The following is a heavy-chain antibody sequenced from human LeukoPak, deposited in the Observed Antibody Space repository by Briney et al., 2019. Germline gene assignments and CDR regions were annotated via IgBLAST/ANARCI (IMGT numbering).Heavy chain of an antibody. J-gene: IGHJ6*03. CDR2: TTSSRSYI. V-gene: IGHV3-21*04. CDR3: ARSLRVRGVPDYMDV. D-gene: IGHD3-10*02. Sequence: GGSLRLSCAASGLTFSSYNMNWVRQAPGEGVEGVSSTTSSRSYIYYADPEKGRFPISRDNSKNMLYLQMNSLRAEDTAVYYCARSLRVRGVPDYMDVWGKGTTVIISS. CDR1: GLTFSSYN.